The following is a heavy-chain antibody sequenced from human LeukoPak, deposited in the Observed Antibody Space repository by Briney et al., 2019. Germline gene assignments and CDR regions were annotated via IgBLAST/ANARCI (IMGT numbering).Heavy chain of an antibody. J-gene: IGHJ2*01. D-gene: IGHD3-3*01. CDR1: GFTFDYYA. CDR2: IRWNSGSL. CDR3: AKDISVGSSYQGWYFDL. V-gene: IGHV3-9*01. Sequence: PGRSLRLSCAASGFTFDYYAMHWVRQAPGKGLEWVSGIRWNSGSLGYADSVKGRFTISRDNAKNSLYLQMNSLRADDTAFYYCAKDISVGSSYQGWYFDLWGRGALVTVSS.